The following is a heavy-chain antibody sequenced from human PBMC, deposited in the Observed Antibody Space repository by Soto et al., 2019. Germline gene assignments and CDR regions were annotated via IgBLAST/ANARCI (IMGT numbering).Heavy chain of an antibody. CDR1: GGTFSSYA. CDR3: ARGVGASYYFDY. Sequence: SVKVSCKASGGTFSSYAISWVRQAPGQGLEWMGGISPNNGTTNYAQMLQGRVTITADKSTSTAYMELRSLRSDDTAVYYCARGVGASYYFDYWGQG. J-gene: IGHJ4*02. D-gene: IGHD1-26*01. CDR2: ISPNNGTT. V-gene: IGHV1-69*06.